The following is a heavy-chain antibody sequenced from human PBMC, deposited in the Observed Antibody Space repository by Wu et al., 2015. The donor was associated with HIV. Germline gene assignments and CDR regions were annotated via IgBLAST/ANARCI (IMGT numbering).Heavy chain of an antibody. CDR3: VRVKCDKSNCYWAFDV. CDR2: INPSAGNT. J-gene: IGHJ3*01. Sequence: QVQLVQSGAEVKRPGASVKISCKASGYTFTSSYIHWVRQAPGQGLEWMGIINPSAGNTGYAQRFQDRVTMTRDTSTTTAYMEMSSLRSEDTGVYYCVRVKCDKSNCYWAFDVWGQGTLVTVSS. V-gene: IGHV1-46*03. D-gene: IGHD3-10*01. CDR1: GYTFTSSY.